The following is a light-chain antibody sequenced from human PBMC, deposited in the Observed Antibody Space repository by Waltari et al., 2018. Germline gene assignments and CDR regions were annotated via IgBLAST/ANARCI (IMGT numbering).Light chain of an antibody. CDR1: QDINSY. CDR2: TAS. Sequence: DIPLTHSPSFLPASVVDRVSIPCRASQDINSYLAWYQQKPGKAPKVLIFTASTLQSGVPSRFSGSGSGKEFNLTISSLQPEDFATYDCQQLKSYPPSFGQGTKLQIK. V-gene: IGKV1-9*01. J-gene: IGKJ2*03. CDR3: QQLKSYPPS.